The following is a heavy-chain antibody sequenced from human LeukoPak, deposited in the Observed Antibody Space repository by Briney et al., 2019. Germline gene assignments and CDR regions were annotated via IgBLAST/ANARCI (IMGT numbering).Heavy chain of an antibody. Sequence: SQTLSLTCAISGDSVSSNSAAWNWIRQSPSRGLEWLGRTHYRSKWYNDYAISVKSRITINPDTSKNQFSLQLESVTPEDTAVYYCAKGVKQIVVVTAQHYLDYWGQGTLVTVSS. CDR3: AKGVKQIVVVTAQHYLDY. CDR1: GDSVSSNSAA. V-gene: IGHV6-1*01. J-gene: IGHJ4*02. D-gene: IGHD2-21*02. CDR2: THYRSKWYN.